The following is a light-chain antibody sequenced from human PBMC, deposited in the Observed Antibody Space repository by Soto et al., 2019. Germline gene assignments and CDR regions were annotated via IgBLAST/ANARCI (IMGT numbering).Light chain of an antibody. CDR3: QQYNNWPPWT. J-gene: IGKJ1*01. Sequence: EIVMTQSPATLSVSPGERAILSCRASQSVSSNLAWYQQKPGQAPRLLIYGASTRATGIPARFSGSGSGTEFTLTIGSLQSEDFAVYYCQQYNNWPPWTFGQGTKVEIK. CDR2: GAS. V-gene: IGKV3-15*01. CDR1: QSVSSN.